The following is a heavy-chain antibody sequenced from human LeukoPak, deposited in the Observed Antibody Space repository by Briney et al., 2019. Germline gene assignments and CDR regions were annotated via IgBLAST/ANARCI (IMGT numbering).Heavy chain of an antibody. CDR2: IYYSGST. Sequence: SETLSLTCTVSGGSISSGGYYWSWIRQHPGKGLEWIGYIYYSGSTYYNPSLKSRVTISVDTSKNQFSLKLSSVTAADTAVYYCARVTEQQMPDYWGRGTLVTVSS. V-gene: IGHV4-31*03. D-gene: IGHD6-13*01. CDR3: ARVTEQQMPDY. CDR1: GGSISSGGYY. J-gene: IGHJ4*02.